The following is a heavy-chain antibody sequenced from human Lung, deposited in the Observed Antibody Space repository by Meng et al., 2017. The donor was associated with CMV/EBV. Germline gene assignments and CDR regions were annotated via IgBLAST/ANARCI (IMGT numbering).Heavy chain of an antibody. V-gene: IGHV3-21*01. CDR3: ARDVSPRSSAYFAIYYFYALDV. CDR1: GFTFSSYS. Sequence: GESLKISCAASGFTFSSYSMNWVRQAPGKGLEWVSSISNSGAYIYYADSVKGRFTISRDNAQNSLFLHMNSLRAEDSAVYYCARDVSPRSSAYFAIYYFYALDVWGQGXTVTGSS. J-gene: IGHJ6*02. D-gene: IGHD2-21*01. CDR2: ISNSGAYI.